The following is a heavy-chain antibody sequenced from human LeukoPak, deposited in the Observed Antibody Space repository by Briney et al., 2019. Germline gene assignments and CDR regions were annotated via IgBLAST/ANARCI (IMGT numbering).Heavy chain of an antibody. CDR3: ARDEGGYYRSLYFAC. D-gene: IGHD3-22*01. CDR2: ISTYKGDT. Sequence: ASVKVSCKASGYTFISYGITWVRQAPGQGLEWMGWISTYKGDTKYAQKLQGRVTMTTDTSTSTAYIELRSLRSDDTAMYYCARDEGGYYRSLYFACWGQGTLVTVSS. CDR1: GYTFISYG. V-gene: IGHV1-18*01. J-gene: IGHJ4*02.